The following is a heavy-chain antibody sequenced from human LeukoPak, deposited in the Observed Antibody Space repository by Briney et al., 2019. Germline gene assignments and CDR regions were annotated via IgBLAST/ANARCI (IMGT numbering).Heavy chain of an antibody. J-gene: IGHJ5*02. CDR1: GFTFGDFA. D-gene: IGHD3-22*01. Sequence: GGSLRLSCAASGFTFGDFAMNWVRQAPGKGLEWVAFIRRQASGGTTEYAASVKGRFTISRDDSKSIAYLQMNSLKTEDTTVYYCTRWLTVDRAYDPWGQGTLVTVSS. CDR2: IRRQASGGTT. V-gene: IGHV3-49*04. CDR3: TRWLTVDRAYDP.